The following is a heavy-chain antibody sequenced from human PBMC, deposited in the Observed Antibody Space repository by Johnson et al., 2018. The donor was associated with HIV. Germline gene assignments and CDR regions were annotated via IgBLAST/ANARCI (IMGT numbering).Heavy chain of an antibody. CDR2: ISWDGGST. CDR3: AKGGAASDAFDI. CDR1: GFTFSSYA. Sequence: VQLVESGGGLVQPGRSLRLSCAASGFTFSSYAMHWVRQAPGKGLEWVSLISWDGGSTYYADSVKGRFTISRDNAKNSLYLQMNSLRAEDTALYYCAKGGAASDAFDIWGQGTMVTVSS. V-gene: IGHV3-43D*03. J-gene: IGHJ3*02. D-gene: IGHD6-13*01.